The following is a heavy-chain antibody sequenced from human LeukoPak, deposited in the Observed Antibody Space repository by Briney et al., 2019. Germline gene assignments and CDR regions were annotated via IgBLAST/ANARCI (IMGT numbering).Heavy chain of an antibody. CDR2: IYHSGST. V-gene: IGHV4-4*02. CDR1: GGSISSSNW. Sequence: SETLSLTCAVSGGSISSSNWWSWVRQPPGKGLEWIGEIYHSGSTNYNPSLKSRVTISVDTSKNQFSLKLSSVTAADTAVYYCARDFGRYDFWSGYPDGGNWFDPWGQGTLVTVSS. D-gene: IGHD3-3*01. J-gene: IGHJ5*02. CDR3: ARDFGRYDFWSGYPDGGNWFDP.